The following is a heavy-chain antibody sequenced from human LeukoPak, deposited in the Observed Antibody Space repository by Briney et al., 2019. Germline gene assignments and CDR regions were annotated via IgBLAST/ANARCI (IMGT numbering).Heavy chain of an antibody. CDR2: ISSSSTI. D-gene: IGHD2-2*02. Sequence: GGSLRLSCAASGFTFSSYSMNWVRQAPGKGLEWVSYISSSSTIYHADSVKGRFTISRDNAKNSLYLQMNSLRAEDTAVYYCARDRYCSSTSCYILGDDYWGQGTLVTVSS. J-gene: IGHJ4*02. V-gene: IGHV3-48*01. CDR1: GFTFSSYS. CDR3: ARDRYCSSTSCYILGDDY.